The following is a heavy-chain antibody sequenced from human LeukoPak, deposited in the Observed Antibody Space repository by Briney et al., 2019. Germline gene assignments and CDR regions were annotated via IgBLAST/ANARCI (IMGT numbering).Heavy chain of an antibody. CDR2: ISGSGRST. Sequence: GGSLRLSCAASGFTFSSYAMSWVRQAPEKGLEWVSAISGSGRSTYYADSVKGQFTISRDNSKNTLYLQMNSLRAEDTAVYYCAKQNERNVLVVYTYGWFDPWGQGTLVTVSS. D-gene: IGHD2-8*01. CDR1: GFTFSSYA. J-gene: IGHJ5*02. V-gene: IGHV3-23*01. CDR3: AKQNERNVLVVYTYGWFDP.